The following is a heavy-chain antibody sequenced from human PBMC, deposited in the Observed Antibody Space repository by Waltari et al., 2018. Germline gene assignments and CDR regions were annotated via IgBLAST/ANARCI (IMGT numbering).Heavy chain of an antibody. J-gene: IGHJ4*02. Sequence: EVQLVEAGGGLVQPGGSLRLSCAASGFTFNYYWVHWVRQAPGKGLEWFANIKGDGSMTYYSDSVRGRFTISRDNAKNSVFLQMNSLTAEDTAVYYCWANDYWGQGTLVTVSS. CDR2: IKGDGSMT. V-gene: IGHV3-7*01. CDR3: WANDY. CDR1: GFTFNYYW.